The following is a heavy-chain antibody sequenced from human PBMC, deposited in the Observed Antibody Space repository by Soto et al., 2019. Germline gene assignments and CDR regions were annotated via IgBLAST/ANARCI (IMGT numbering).Heavy chain of an antibody. D-gene: IGHD4-17*01. CDR3: ARVFARALDGNSGYYYYGMDV. CDR1: GYSFTSYW. V-gene: IGHV5-10-1*01. Sequence: AGESLKISCKGSGYSFTSYWISWVRQMPGKGLEWMGRIDPSDSYTNYSPSFQGHVTISADKSISTAYLQWSSLKASDTAMYYCARVFARALDGNSGYYYYGMDVWGQGTTVTVSS. J-gene: IGHJ6*02. CDR2: IDPSDSYT.